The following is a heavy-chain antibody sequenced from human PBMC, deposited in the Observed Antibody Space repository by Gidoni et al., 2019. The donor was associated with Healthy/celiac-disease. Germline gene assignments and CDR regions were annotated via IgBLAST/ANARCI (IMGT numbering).Heavy chain of an antibody. CDR3: ARVSYYGSGSYYYYYGMDV. CDR2: MNPNSGNT. J-gene: IGHJ6*02. D-gene: IGHD3-10*01. CDR1: GYTFTSYD. V-gene: IGHV1-8*03. Sequence: QVQLVQSGAEVKKPGASVQVSCKASGYTFTSYDINWVRQATGQGLEWMGWMNPNSGNTGYEQKFQGRVTITRNTSISTAYMELSSLRSEDTAVYYCARVSYYGSGSYYYYYGMDVWGQGTTVTVSS.